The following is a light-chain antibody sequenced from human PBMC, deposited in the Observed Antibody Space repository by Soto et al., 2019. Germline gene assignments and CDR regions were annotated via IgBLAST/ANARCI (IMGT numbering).Light chain of an antibody. CDR1: QSVSSN. CDR2: GAS. J-gene: IGKJ1*01. V-gene: IGKV3-15*01. CDR3: QQYST. Sequence: EIVLTQSPVTLSVSPGERATLSCRASQSVSSNLAWYQQKPGQAPRLLIYGASTRANGVPARFSGGGSGTEFTLTISSLQSEDLALYYCQQYSTFGQGTKVEIK.